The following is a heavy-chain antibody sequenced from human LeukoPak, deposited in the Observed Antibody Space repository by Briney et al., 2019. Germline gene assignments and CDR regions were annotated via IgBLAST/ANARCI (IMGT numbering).Heavy chain of an antibody. Sequence: SETLSLTCIVSGASVSSGDHHWSWIRQAPGKGLEWIGHNMNTYYNPSLKSRVTISIDTSKNQSSLVLSTVTAADTAIYYCATYYVNGAGRGHWGPGTLVTVSS. J-gene: IGHJ4*02. CDR3: ATYYVNGAGRGH. CDR1: GASVSSGDHH. D-gene: IGHD2-8*01. V-gene: IGHV4-61*08. CDR2: NMNT.